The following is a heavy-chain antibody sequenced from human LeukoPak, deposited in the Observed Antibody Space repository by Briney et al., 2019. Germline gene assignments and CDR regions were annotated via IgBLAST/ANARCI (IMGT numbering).Heavy chain of an antibody. CDR3: AGEWELLY. Sequence: GGSLRLSCEASGFSFPYGMTWVRQAPGKGLEWVSVISGGGSTNYADSVKGRFTISRDTSKNTLYLQMNSLRAEDTAVYYCAGEWELLYWGQGTLVTVSS. CDR1: GFSFPYG. D-gene: IGHD1-26*01. CDR2: ISGGGST. V-gene: IGHV3-66*01. J-gene: IGHJ4*02.